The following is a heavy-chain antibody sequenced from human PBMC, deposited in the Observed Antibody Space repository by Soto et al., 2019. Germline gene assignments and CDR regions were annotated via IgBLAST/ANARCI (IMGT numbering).Heavy chain of an antibody. Sequence: QVHLVQSGAEVKKPGASVKVSCKASGYTFINYDVAWVLRAPGQGLARMGWISISKGKTYYEQSLQGRVTMTTDTATTPTYMEVRSLRTDDTAVDYCARKGYIGNFGLDVGGKGTPVPFS. V-gene: IGHV1-18*01. J-gene: IGHJ6*04. D-gene: IGHD5-12*01. CDR3: ARKGYIGNFGLDV. CDR1: GYTFINYD. CDR2: ISISKGKT.